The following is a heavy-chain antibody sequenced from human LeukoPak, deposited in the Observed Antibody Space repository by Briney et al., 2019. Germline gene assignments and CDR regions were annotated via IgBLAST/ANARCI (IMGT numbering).Heavy chain of an antibody. D-gene: IGHD6-13*01. CDR2: INHSGST. CDR3: ASHDRIIASPLI. Sequence: SETLSLTCAVYGGSFSGYYWSWIRQPPGKGLEWIGEINHSGSTNYNPSLKSRVTISVDTSKNQFSLKLSSVTAADTAVYYCASHDRIIASPLIWGQGTLVTVSS. V-gene: IGHV4-34*01. CDR1: GGSFSGYY. J-gene: IGHJ4*02.